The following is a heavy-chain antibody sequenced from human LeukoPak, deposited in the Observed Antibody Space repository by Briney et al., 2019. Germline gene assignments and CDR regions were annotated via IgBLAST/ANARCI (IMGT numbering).Heavy chain of an antibody. CDR1: GASISNYY. Sequence: PSETLSLTCTVSGASISNYYWTWIRQPPGKGLEWLAYVYYTGITSYNPSLEGRATTTLHTSENQVSLKLTSVTAADTAVYYCGRLNPRGSTSIDYWGQGTLVTVSS. V-gene: IGHV4-59*08. D-gene: IGHD2-2*01. J-gene: IGHJ4*02. CDR2: VYYTGIT. CDR3: GRLNPRGSTSIDY.